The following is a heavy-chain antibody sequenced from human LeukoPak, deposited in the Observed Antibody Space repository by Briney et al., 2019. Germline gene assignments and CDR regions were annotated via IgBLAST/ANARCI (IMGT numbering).Heavy chain of an antibody. D-gene: IGHD4-17*01. J-gene: IGHJ4*02. CDR1: GGSISSGSYY. V-gene: IGHV4-61*02. CDR3: ARQPYGDYYFDY. CDR2: IYTSGST. Sequence: SQTLSLTCTVSGGSISSGSYYWSWIRQPAGKGLEWIGRIYTSGSTNYNPSLKSRVTISVDTSKNQFSLNLSSVTAADTAVYYCARQPYGDYYFDYWGQGTLVTVSS.